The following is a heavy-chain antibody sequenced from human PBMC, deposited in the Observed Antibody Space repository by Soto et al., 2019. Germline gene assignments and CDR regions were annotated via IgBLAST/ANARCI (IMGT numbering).Heavy chain of an antibody. V-gene: IGHV4-31*02. Sequence: QVQLQESGPGLVKPSQTLSLTCSVSGGSISNDGYYWSWVRQHPGKGLEWIGYISNSGRTYFHPSLISRLTISLDTSKNKFSLKLSSVTAADTAVYYCARGRNIVLESSTGGFDFWGQGTLVNVSS. D-gene: IGHD2-2*01. CDR1: GGSISNDGYY. CDR2: ISNSGRT. CDR3: ARGRNIVLESSTGGFDF. J-gene: IGHJ4*02.